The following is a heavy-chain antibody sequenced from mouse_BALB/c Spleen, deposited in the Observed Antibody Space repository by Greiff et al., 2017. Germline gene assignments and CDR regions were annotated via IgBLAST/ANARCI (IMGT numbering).Heavy chain of an antibody. CDR3: ANYYGSSRPWFAY. Sequence: EVMLVESGGGLVKPGGSLKLSCAASGFTFSSYTMSWVRQSPEKRLEWVAEISSGGSYTYYPDTVTGRFTISRDNAKNTLYLEMSSLRSEDTAMYYCANYYGSSRPWFAYWGQGTLVTVSA. CDR1: GFTFSSYT. CDR2: ISSGGSYT. J-gene: IGHJ3*01. D-gene: IGHD1-1*01. V-gene: IGHV5-9-4*01.